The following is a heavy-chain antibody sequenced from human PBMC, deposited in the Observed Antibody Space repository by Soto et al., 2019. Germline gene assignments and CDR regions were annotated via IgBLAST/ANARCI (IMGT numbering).Heavy chain of an antibody. V-gene: IGHV3-30*04. Sequence: QVQLVESGGGMVQPRTSLRLSCAASGFTFNSLSLHWVRQRPDKGLEWVAVISHDGRVTFYADFVKGRFTVSRDNSKNTIYLQVNSLRAEDTAVYYCAREPYGDSQYFDYWGQGTLVTVSS. J-gene: IGHJ4*02. D-gene: IGHD2-21*02. CDR2: ISHDGRVT. CDR3: AREPYGDSQYFDY. CDR1: GFTFNSLS.